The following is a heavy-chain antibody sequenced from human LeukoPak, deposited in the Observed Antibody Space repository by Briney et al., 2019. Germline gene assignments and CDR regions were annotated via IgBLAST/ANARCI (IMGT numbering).Heavy chain of an antibody. D-gene: IGHD1-1*01. J-gene: IGHJ6*03. CDR3: ARLQLDYYYMDV. CDR2: IYYSGST. Sequence: SETLSLTCTVSGGSISSSSYYWGWIRQPPGKGLEWIGSIYYSGSTYYNPSLKSRVTISVDTSKNQFSLKLSSVTAADTAVYYCARLQLDYYYMDVWGKGTTVTVSS. CDR1: GGSISSSSYY. V-gene: IGHV4-39*07.